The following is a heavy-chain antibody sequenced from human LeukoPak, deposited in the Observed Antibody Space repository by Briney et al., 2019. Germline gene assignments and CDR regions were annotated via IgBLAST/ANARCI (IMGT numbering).Heavy chain of an antibody. CDR1: GFTFSSYA. Sequence: PGASLRLSCAASGFTFSSYAMSWVRQAPGKGLVWVSAISGSGGSTYYADSVKGRFTISRDNSKNTLYLQMNSLRAEDTAVYYCAKSGNGVLMVYAIRFFYYYGMDVWGQGTTVTVSS. V-gene: IGHV3-23*01. CDR2: ISGSGGST. D-gene: IGHD2-8*01. J-gene: IGHJ6*02. CDR3: AKSGNGVLMVYAIRFFYYYGMDV.